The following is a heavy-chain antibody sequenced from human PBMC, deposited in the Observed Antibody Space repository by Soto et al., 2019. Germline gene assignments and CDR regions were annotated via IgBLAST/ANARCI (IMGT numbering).Heavy chain of an antibody. D-gene: IGHD3-22*01. V-gene: IGHV4-34*01. CDR3: ARGRARRNYSDSGNSYYYYFDY. J-gene: IGHJ4*02. Sequence: SETLSLTCAVYGGSFSGYYWSWIRQPPGKGLEWIGEINHSGSTNYNPYLKSRVTMSVDTSKNQFSLKLRSVTSADTAVYFCARGRARRNYSDSGNSYYYYFDYWSQGTLVTVSS. CDR1: GGSFSGYY. CDR2: INHSGST.